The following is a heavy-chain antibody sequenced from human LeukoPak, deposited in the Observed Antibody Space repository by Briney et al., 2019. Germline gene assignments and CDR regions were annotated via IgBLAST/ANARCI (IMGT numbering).Heavy chain of an antibody. J-gene: IGHJ5*02. V-gene: IGHV3-23*01. CDR1: GGSFSDYY. CDR3: AKDRPGATADNWFDP. D-gene: IGHD1-26*01. CDR2: ISGSGGST. Sequence: ETLSLTCAVYGGSFSDYYWSWFRQAPGKGLEWVSAISGSGGSTYYADSVKGRFTISRDNSKNTLYLQMNSLRAEDTAVYYCAKDRPGATADNWFDPWGQGTLVTVSS.